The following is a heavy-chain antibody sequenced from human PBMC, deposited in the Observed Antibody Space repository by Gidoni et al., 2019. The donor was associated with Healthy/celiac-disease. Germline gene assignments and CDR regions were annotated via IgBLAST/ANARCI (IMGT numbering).Heavy chain of an antibody. J-gene: IGHJ2*01. Sequence: EVQLVESGGGLVQPGSSLRLSCAASGFTFRDSAMHWVRQPPGKGLEWVAVISWESGTLGYADSVRGRFTISRDNAKNSLNLQMNRLSADDTALYYCVKDGSGSYPYWYFDVWGRGTLLTVSS. D-gene: IGHD1-26*01. V-gene: IGHV3-9*01. CDR2: ISWESGTL. CDR3: VKDGSGSYPYWYFDV. CDR1: GFTFRDSA.